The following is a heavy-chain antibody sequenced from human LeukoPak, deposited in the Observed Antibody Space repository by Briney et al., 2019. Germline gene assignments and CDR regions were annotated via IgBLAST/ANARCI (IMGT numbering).Heavy chain of an antibody. CDR1: GYTFTSYT. CDR3: ARDQNDVLTGYIANWFDP. J-gene: IGHJ5*02. CDR2: ISTNTANP. V-gene: IGHV7-4-1*02. D-gene: IGHD3-9*01. Sequence: GASVKVSCKASGYTFTSYTINWVRQAPGQGLEWMGWISTNTANPTYAQGFTGRFVFSLDTSVSTAYLQISSLKAEDTAVYYCARDQNDVLTGYIANWFDPWGQGTLVTVSS.